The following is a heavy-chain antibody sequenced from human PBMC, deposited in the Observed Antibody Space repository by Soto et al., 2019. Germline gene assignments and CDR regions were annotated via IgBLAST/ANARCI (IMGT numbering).Heavy chain of an antibody. V-gene: IGHV4-39*01. Sequence: SKTLSLTCTVSGGSSSTNDYYWSWIHKPPRKGLEWIGSMYYSWSTYYNPSLKSRVTISVDTSKNQFSLKLSSVTAADTAVYYCARGFPTVVTVDYWGQGTLVTVSS. CDR3: ARGFPTVVTVDY. CDR1: GGSSSTNDYY. CDR2: MYYSWST. D-gene: IGHD4-17*01. J-gene: IGHJ4*02.